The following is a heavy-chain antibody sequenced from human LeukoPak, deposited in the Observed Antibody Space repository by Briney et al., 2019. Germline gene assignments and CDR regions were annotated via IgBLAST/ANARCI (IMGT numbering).Heavy chain of an antibody. J-gene: IGHJ4*02. Sequence: SETLSLTCTVSGGSISSGSYYWSWIRQPAGKGLEWIGRIYTSGSTNYNPSLKSRVTISVDTSKNQFSLKLSSVTAADTAVYYCARVNPGIAVAVRPLDADYWGQGTLVTVSS. D-gene: IGHD6-19*01. CDR1: GGSISSGSYY. CDR3: ARVNPGIAVAVRPLDADY. CDR2: IYTSGST. V-gene: IGHV4-61*02.